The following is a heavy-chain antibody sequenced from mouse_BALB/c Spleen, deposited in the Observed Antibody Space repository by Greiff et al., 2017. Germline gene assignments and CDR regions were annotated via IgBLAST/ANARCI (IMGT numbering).Heavy chain of an antibody. CDR2: IWTGGGT. CDR3: VRESDGSSYGSWFAY. J-gene: IGHJ3*01. D-gene: IGHD1-1*01. CDR1: GFSLTSYD. V-gene: IGHV2-9-2*01. Sequence: VKLVESGPGLVAPSQSLSITCTVSGFSLTSYDISWIRQPPGKGLEWLGVIWTGGGTNYNSAFMSRLSISKDNSKSQVFLKMNSLQTDDTAIYYCVRESDGSSYGSWFAYWGQGTLVTVSA.